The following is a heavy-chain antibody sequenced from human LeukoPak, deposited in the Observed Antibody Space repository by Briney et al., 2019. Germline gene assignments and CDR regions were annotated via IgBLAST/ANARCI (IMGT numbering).Heavy chain of an antibody. D-gene: IGHD6-13*01. J-gene: IGHJ4*02. V-gene: IGHV3-30*02. CDR1: GFTFSSYG. CDR3: AKDGIASTGPYHFDY. CDR2: IRYDGSNT. Sequence: GGSLRLSCAASGFTFSSYGMHWVRQAPGKGLEWVAFIRYDGSNTYYVDSVKGRFTISSGNSKNTLYLQMNSLRAEDTAVYYCAKDGIASTGPYHFDYWGQGTLVTVSS.